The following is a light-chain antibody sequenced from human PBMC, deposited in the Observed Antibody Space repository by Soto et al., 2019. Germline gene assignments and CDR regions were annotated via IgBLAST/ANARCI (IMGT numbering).Light chain of an antibody. V-gene: IGLV1-40*01. J-gene: IGLJ1*01. CDR2: GNS. CDR1: SSNIGAGYD. CDR3: QSYDSSLSAFYV. Sequence: QSVLTQPPPLSGAPGQRVTISCTGSSSNIGAGYDVHWYQQLPGTAPKLLIYGNSNRPSGVPDRFSGSKSGTSASLAITGLQAEDEADYYCQSYDSSLSAFYVFGTGTKVT.